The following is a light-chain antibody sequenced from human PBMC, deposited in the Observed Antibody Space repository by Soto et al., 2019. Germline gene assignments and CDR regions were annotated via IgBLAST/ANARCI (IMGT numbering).Light chain of an antibody. J-gene: IGLJ1*01. CDR1: SSDVGGYDI. CDR2: DVN. Sequence: QSVLTQPRSVSGSPGQSVTISCAGTSSDVGGYDIVSWYQQHPGNAPKLMIRDVNKRPSGVSSRFSGSKSGNTASLTISGLQAEDEADYYCCSYVGARSYVFGTGTKVTVL. V-gene: IGLV2-11*01. CDR3: CSYVGARSYV.